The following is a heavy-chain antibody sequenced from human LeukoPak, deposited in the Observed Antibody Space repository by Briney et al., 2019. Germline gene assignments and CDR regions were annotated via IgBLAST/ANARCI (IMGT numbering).Heavy chain of an antibody. CDR1: GGSISSGSYY. D-gene: IGHD3-10*01. Sequence: TSETLSLTCTVSGGSISSGSYYWSWIRQPAGKGLEWIGRIYTSGSTNYNPSLKSRVTISVDTSKNQFSLKLSSVTAADTAVYYCARSRPYGSGKFAWFDPWGQGTLVTVSS. CDR3: ARSRPYGSGKFAWFDP. J-gene: IGHJ5*02. V-gene: IGHV4-61*02. CDR2: IYTSGST.